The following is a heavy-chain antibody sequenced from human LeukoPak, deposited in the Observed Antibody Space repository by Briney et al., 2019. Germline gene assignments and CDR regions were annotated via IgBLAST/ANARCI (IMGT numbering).Heavy chain of an antibody. D-gene: IGHD2-15*01. V-gene: IGHV3-7*05. Sequence: PGGSLRLSCAASGFTFSTYWMHWVRQAPGKGLEWVANIKQDGTEKYYVDSVKGRFTISRDNGKNSLYLQMNSLRAEDTAVYYCARDTGHYSVDYWGQGTLVTVSS. J-gene: IGHJ4*02. CDR2: IKQDGTEK. CDR1: GFTFSTYW. CDR3: ARDTGHYSVDY.